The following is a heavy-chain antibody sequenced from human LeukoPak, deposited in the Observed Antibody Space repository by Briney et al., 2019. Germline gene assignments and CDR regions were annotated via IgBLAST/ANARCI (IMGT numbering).Heavy chain of an antibody. CDR3: ARSSSEVGRFDY. V-gene: IGHV1-2*02. CDR1: GYTFTGYY. Sequence: GASVKVSCKASGYTFTGYYMHWVRQAPGQGLEWMGWINPNSGGTNYAQKFQGRVTMTRDTSTTTVYMELSSLRSEDTALYYCARSSSEVGRFDYWGQGTLVTVSS. CDR2: INPNSGGT. J-gene: IGHJ4*02. D-gene: IGHD1-26*01.